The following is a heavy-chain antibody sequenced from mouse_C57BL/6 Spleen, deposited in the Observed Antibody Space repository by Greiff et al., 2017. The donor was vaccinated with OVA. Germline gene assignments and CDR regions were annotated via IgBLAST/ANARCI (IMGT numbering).Heavy chain of an antibody. CDR3: ASGGAAYYDYEGLYAMDY. CDR2: IDPANGNT. J-gene: IGHJ4*01. CDR1: GFNIKNTY. D-gene: IGHD2-4*01. V-gene: IGHV14-3*01. Sequence: VQLQQSVAELVRPGASVKLSCTASGFNIKNTYMHWVKQRPEQGLEWIGRIDPANGNTKYAPKFQGKTTLTADTSSNTAYLQLSSLTSEDTAIYYCASGGAAYYDYEGLYAMDYWGQGTSVTVSS.